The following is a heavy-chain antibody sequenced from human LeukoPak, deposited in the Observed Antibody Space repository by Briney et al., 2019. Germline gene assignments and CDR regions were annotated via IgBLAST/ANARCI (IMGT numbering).Heavy chain of an antibody. D-gene: IGHD4-17*01. Sequence: GGSLRLSCAASGFTFRDYYMSWIRQAPGKGLVWVSYISGSGSSTDYADSVKGRFTISRDNVKNSLHLQMNSLRAEDTAVYYCARPLVSHGDFAYWGQGTLVTVSS. CDR3: ARPLVSHGDFAY. V-gene: IGHV3-11*01. J-gene: IGHJ4*02. CDR1: GFTFRDYY. CDR2: ISGSGSST.